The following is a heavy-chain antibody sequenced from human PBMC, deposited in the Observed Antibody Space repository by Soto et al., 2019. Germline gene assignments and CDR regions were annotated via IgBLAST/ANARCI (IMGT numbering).Heavy chain of an antibody. D-gene: IGHD1-26*01. CDR3: ARSGATTGNIGDY. Sequence: GGSLRLSCAASGFTFSSYGMHWVRQAPGKGLEWVAVIWYDGSNKYYADSVKGRFTISRDNSKNTLYLQMNSLRAEDTAVYYCARSGATTGNIGDYWGQGTLVTVSS. CDR1: GFTFSSYG. V-gene: IGHV3-33*01. CDR2: IWYDGSNK. J-gene: IGHJ4*02.